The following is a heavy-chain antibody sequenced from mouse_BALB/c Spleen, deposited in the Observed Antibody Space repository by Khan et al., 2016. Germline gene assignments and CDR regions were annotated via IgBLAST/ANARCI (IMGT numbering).Heavy chain of an antibody. CDR2: INPDSSTI. Sequence: EVKLLESGGGLVQPGGSLKLSCAASGFDFSRYWMSWVRQDPGQGLEWIGEINPDSSTIKYTPSLKDKFIISRDKAKNTLYLQMSKVKSEDTALSCCARTFCYFDVWRAGTSFTVSS. CDR3: ARTFCYFDV. V-gene: IGHV4-1*02. J-gene: IGHJ1*01. CDR1: GFDFSRYW.